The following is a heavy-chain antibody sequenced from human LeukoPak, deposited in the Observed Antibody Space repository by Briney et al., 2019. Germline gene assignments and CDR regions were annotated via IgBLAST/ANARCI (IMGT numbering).Heavy chain of an antibody. V-gene: IGHV4-34*01. Sequence: PSETLSLTCAVYGGSFSGYYWSWIRQPPGKGLEWIGEINHSGSTNYNPSLKSRVTISVDTSKNQFSLKLSSVTAADTAVYYCASQHYDFWSGLLANNWFDPWGQGTLVTVSS. CDR2: INHSGST. D-gene: IGHD3-3*01. CDR3: ASQHYDFWSGLLANNWFDP. CDR1: GGSFSGYY. J-gene: IGHJ5*02.